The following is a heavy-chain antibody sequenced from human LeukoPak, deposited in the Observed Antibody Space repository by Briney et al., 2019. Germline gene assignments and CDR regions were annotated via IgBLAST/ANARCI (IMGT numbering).Heavy chain of an antibody. CDR2: ISSSGSTI. CDR3: ARGGAAAGTHYYYMDV. D-gene: IGHD6-13*01. Sequence: GGSLRLSCAASGFTFSDYYMSCIRQAPGKGLEWVSHISSSGSTIYYADSVKGRFTISRDNAKNSLYLQMNSLRAEDTAVYYCARGGAAAGTHYYYMDVWGKGTTVTVSS. J-gene: IGHJ6*03. V-gene: IGHV3-11*04. CDR1: GFTFSDYY.